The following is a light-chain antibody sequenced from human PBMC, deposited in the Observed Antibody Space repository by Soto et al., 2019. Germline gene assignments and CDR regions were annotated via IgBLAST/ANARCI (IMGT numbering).Light chain of an antibody. J-gene: IGKJ4*01. V-gene: IGKV3D-20*02. CDR3: QQHSDWPLT. CDR1: QGVSRSY. CDR2: AAS. Sequence: EIVLTQSPGTLSLSPGERATLFCRASQGVSRSYFAWYQQKPGQAPRLLIYAASSRATGVPDRFSGSGSGTDFTLTISRLEPEDFTVYYCQQHSDWPLTFGGGTRVEI.